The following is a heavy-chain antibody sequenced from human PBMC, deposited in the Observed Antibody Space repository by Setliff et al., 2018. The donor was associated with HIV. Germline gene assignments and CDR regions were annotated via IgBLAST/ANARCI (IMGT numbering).Heavy chain of an antibody. J-gene: IGHJ4*02. D-gene: IGHD5-12*01. CDR1: GGVFSTYG. CDR2: IIPVASIP. Sequence: SVKVSCKASGGVFSTYGMHWVRQAPGQGFEWVGGIIPVASIPNYAQKFQDRVTITADESTTTVYMEMRSLTPGDTALYYCARGPLYGYDRGHFDYWGQGTLVTVSS. V-gene: IGHV1-69*10. CDR3: ARGPLYGYDRGHFDY.